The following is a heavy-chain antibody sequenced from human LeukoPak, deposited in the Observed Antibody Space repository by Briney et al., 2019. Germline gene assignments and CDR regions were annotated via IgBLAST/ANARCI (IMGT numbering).Heavy chain of an antibody. J-gene: IGHJ3*02. V-gene: IGHV1-18*01. CDR2: ISAYNGNT. CDR3: GIDSSGYYSSVAFDI. Sequence: ASVKVSCKASGYTFTSYGISWVRQAPGQGLEWMGWISAYNGNTNYAQKLQGRVTMTTDTSTSTAYMELRSLRSDDTAVYYCGIDSSGYYSSVAFDIWGQGTMVTVSS. CDR1: GYTFTSYG. D-gene: IGHD3-22*01.